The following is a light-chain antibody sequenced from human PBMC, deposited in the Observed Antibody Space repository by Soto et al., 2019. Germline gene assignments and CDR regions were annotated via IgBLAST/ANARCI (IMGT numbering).Light chain of an antibody. CDR3: QQYHSYPWT. CDR1: QSITRW. CDR2: DDS. V-gene: IGKV1-5*01. Sequence: DIQMTQSPSTLSASVGNRVTITCRASQSITRWLGWYQQKPGKAPKVLIYDDSILESGVPSRFSGSGSGTEFTLTISSLHPDDFATYYCQQYHSYPWTFGQGTKLEIK. J-gene: IGKJ2*02.